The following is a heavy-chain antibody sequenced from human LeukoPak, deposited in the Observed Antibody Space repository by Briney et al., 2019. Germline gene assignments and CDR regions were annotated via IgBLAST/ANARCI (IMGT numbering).Heavy chain of an antibody. D-gene: IGHD5-12*01. CDR3: ARDHRYAFDN. J-gene: IGHJ4*01. Sequence: GGSLRLSCAASGFNFIDYSMNWVRQAPGKGLEWISYIGISSGNTKYADSVKGRFTISRDKARNSLYLQMNSLRVEDTAVYYCARDHRYAFDNWGHGTLVTVS. CDR2: IGISSGNT. CDR1: GFNFIDYS. V-gene: IGHV3-48*01.